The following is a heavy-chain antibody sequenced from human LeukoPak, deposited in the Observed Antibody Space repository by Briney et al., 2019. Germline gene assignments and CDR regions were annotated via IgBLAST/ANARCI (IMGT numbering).Heavy chain of an antibody. Sequence: GGSLRLSCVASGFTFSSYWMHRVRQAPGKGLEWVALIWYDGSNKYYADSVKGRFTISRDNSKNTLYLQMNSLRAEDTALYYCARPLFNYDSSGLTYWGQGTLVTVSS. V-gene: IGHV3-33*08. D-gene: IGHD3-22*01. J-gene: IGHJ4*02. CDR3: ARPLFNYDSSGLTY. CDR1: GFTFSSYW. CDR2: IWYDGSNK.